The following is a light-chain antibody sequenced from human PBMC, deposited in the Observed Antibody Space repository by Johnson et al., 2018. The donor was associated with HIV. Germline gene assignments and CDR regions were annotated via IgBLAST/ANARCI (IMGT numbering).Light chain of an antibody. Sequence: QLVLTQPPSVSAAPGQKVTISCSGSSSNIGSNFVSWYQQLPGTAPKLLIYENNKRPSGIPDRFSGPKSGTSATLDITGLQTGDEADYYCGTWDSSLSARGLVATGTKDTVL. CDR1: SSNIGSNF. CDR2: ENN. CDR3: GTWDSSLSARGL. J-gene: IGLJ1*01. V-gene: IGLV1-51*01.